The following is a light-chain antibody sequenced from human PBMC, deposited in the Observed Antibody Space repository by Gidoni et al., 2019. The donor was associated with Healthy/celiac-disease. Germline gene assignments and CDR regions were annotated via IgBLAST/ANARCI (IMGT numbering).Light chain of an antibody. CDR3: QQFET. CDR1: QSVSSSY. CDR2: GAS. V-gene: IGKV3-20*01. Sequence: EIVLTQSPGTLSLSPGERATLSCRASQSVSSSYLAWYQQKTGQAPRLLIYGASSRATGIPDRFSGSGSGTDFTLTISRLEPEDFAVYYCQQFETFXQXTKVEIK. J-gene: IGKJ1*01.